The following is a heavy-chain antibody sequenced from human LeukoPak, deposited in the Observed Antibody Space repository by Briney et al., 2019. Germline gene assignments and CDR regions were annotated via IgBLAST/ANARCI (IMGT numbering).Heavy chain of an antibody. Sequence: PGESLRISCRGSGYSFTSYWIGWVRQMPGKGLEWMGIIYPDDSDTTYSPSCQGQVTISADKSISTAYLQWSSLKASDTAMYYCARRQSGIAASANFPFDYWGQGTLVTVSS. CDR3: ARRQSGIAASANFPFDY. V-gene: IGHV5-51*01. J-gene: IGHJ4*02. D-gene: IGHD6-13*01. CDR1: GYSFTSYW. CDR2: IYPDDSDT.